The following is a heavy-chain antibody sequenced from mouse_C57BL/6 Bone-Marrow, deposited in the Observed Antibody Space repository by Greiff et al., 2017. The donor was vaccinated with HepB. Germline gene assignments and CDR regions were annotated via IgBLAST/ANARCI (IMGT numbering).Heavy chain of an antibody. D-gene: IGHD3-2*02. V-gene: IGHV1-69*01. CDR3: ARFRYWYFDV. CDR2: IDPSDSYT. J-gene: IGHJ1*03. CDR1: GYTFTSYW. Sequence: QVQLQQPGAKLVMPGASVKLSCKASGYTFTSYWMHWVKQRPGQGLEWIGEIDPSDSYTNYNQKFKGKSTLTVDKSSSTAYMQLSSLTSEDSAVYYCARFRYWYFDVWGTGTTVTVSS.